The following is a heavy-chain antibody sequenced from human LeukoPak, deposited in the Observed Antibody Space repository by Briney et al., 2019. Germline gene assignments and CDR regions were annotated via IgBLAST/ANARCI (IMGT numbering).Heavy chain of an antibody. J-gene: IGHJ3*02. CDR2: IYTSGST. CDR3: ARRRITGSFDI. D-gene: IGHD1-20*01. Sequence: SETLSLTCTVSGGSISSYYWSWTRQPPGKGLEWIGYIYTSGSTNYNPSLKSRVTISVDTSKNQFSLKLSSVTAADTAVYYCARRRITGSFDIWGQGTMVTVSS. V-gene: IGHV4-4*09. CDR1: GGSISSYY.